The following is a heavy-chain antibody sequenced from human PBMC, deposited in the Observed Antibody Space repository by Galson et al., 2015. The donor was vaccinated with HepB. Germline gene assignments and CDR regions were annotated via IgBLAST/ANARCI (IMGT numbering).Heavy chain of an antibody. D-gene: IGHD1-26*01. J-gene: IGHJ4*02. CDR1: GGSISSSSYY. Sequence: LSLTCTVSGGSISSSSYYWGWIRQPPGKGLEWIGSIYYSGSTYYNPSLKSRVTISVDTSKNQFSLKLSSVTAADTAVYYCARSIPRASYLWELPLGGGYFDYWGQGTLVTVSS. V-gene: IGHV4-39*07. CDR2: IYYSGST. CDR3: ARSIPRASYLWELPLGGGYFDY.